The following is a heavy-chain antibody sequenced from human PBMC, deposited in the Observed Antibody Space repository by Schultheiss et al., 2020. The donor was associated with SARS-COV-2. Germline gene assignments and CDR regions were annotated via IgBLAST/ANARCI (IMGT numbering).Heavy chain of an antibody. Sequence: ASVKVSCKASGYTFTSYAMHWVRQAPGQRLEWMGWINAGNGNTKYSQKFQGRVTITRDMSTSTAYMELSSLRSEDTAVYYCARDRGLSSNYGPGMDVWGQGTTVTVSS. CDR1: GYTFTSYA. CDR3: ARDRGLSSNYGPGMDV. J-gene: IGHJ6*02. V-gene: IGHV1-3*01. CDR2: INAGNGNT. D-gene: IGHD4-11*01.